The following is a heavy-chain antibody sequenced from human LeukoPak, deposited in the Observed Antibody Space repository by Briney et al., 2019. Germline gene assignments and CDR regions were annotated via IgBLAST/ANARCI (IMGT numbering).Heavy chain of an antibody. CDR2: IYSGGST. V-gene: IGHV3-53*01. J-gene: IGHJ6*02. CDR1: GFTFSDYY. D-gene: IGHD2-8*01. Sequence: GGSLRLSCAASGFTFSDYYMSWIRQAPGKGLEWVSVIYSGGSTYYADSVKGRFTISRDNSKNTLYLQMNSLRAEDTAVYYCARDSKMGKTYYYYGMDVWGQGTTVTVSS. CDR3: ARDSKMGKTYYYYGMDV.